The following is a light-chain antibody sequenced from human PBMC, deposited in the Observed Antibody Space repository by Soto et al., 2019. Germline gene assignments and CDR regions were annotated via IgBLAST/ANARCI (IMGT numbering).Light chain of an antibody. J-gene: IGLJ3*02. CDR1: TGDVGSYNF. CDR3: CSYAGSFTWV. CDR2: DAD. V-gene: IGLV2-11*01. Sequence: QSVLTQPRSVSGSPGQSVTISCTGTTGDVGSYNFVSWYQHHPGKAPKLMIYDADKRPSGVPARFSASKSDNTASLTISGLQAEDEADYYCCSYAGSFTWVFGGGTKVTVL.